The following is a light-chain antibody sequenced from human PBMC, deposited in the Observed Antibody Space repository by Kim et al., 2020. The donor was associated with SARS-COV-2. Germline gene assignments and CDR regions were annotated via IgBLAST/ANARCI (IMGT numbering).Light chain of an antibody. Sequence: QSFTISCTGTSSYIGAYNYVSWYQQHPREAPKLIIFEVSKRPSGVPDRFSGSKSGNTASLTVSGLQAEDEADYYCCSYAGSKNFEVFGGGTQLTVL. J-gene: IGLJ3*02. CDR1: SSYIGAYNY. CDR2: EVS. CDR3: CSYAGSKNFEV. V-gene: IGLV2-8*01.